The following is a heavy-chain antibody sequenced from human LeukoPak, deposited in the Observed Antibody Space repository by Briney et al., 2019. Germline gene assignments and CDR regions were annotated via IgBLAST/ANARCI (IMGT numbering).Heavy chain of an antibody. J-gene: IGHJ4*01. CDR1: GFSISGYW. Sequence: GGSLRLSCAASGFSISGYWMHWARQAAGEGLVWVSRMNSGGTTINYADSVKGRFTISRDNVDNTLHLQMNSLRVEDTAVYYCIREVQVRASASLGLWGQGTLVTVSS. D-gene: IGHD3-16*01. CDR3: IREVQVRASASLGL. CDR2: MNSGGTTI. V-gene: IGHV3-74*01.